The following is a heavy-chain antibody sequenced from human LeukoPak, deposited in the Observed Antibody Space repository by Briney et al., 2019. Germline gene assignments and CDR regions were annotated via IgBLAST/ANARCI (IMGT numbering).Heavy chain of an antibody. D-gene: IGHD7-27*01. Sequence: PSETLSLTCTVSGGSISSSSYYWGWIRQPPGKGLEWIGSIYYSGSTYYNPSLKSRVTISVDTSKNQFSLKLSSVTAADTAVYYCARASNWGYAFDIWGQGTMVTVSS. J-gene: IGHJ3*02. CDR1: GGSISSSSYY. CDR2: IYYSGST. CDR3: ARASNWGYAFDI. V-gene: IGHV4-39*01.